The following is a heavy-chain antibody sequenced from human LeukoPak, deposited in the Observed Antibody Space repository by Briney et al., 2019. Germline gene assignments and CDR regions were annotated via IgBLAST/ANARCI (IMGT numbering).Heavy chain of an antibody. CDR3: ARVADPFHWYLYL. V-gene: IGHV3-53*01. D-gene: IGHD2-15*01. Sequence: GGSLTLSCAPSGFSLRPDYMNWGRQAPGKGLEWVSILYSGSDTYYADSVKGRFTISRNNSKNMLFLHMNSLRAEDTAVYYCARVADPFHWYLYLWGRGTLVTVSS. CDR2: LYSGSDT. CDR1: GFSLRPDY. J-gene: IGHJ2*01.